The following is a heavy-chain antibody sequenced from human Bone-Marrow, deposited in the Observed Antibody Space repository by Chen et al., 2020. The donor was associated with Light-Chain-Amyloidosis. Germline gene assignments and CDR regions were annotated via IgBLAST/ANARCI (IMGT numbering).Heavy chain of an antibody. Sequence: QVQLQQSGPGLVKPSQTLSLTCAISGDRVSSNSAAWNWIRQSPSRGLEWLGRTYYRSKWYNDYAVSVKSRITINPDTSKNQFSLQLNSVTPEDTAVYYCARVGYCSSTSCYNYYGMDVWGQGTTVTVSS. CDR3: ARVGYCSSTSCYNYYGMDV. V-gene: IGHV6-1*01. D-gene: IGHD2-2*02. CDR1: GDRVSSNSAA. CDR2: TYYRSKWYN. J-gene: IGHJ6*02.